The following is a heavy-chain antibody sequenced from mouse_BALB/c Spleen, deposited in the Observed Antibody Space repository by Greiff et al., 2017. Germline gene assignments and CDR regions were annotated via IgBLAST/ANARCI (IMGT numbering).Heavy chain of an antibody. CDR2: ISDGGSYT. CDR3: ARVYGKWAMDY. D-gene: IGHD2-10*02. J-gene: IGHJ4*01. V-gene: IGHV5-4*02. Sequence: EVKLMESGGGLVKPGGSLKLSCAASGFTFSDYYMYWVRQTPEKRLEWVATISDGGSYTYYPDSVKGRFTISRDNAKNNLYLQMSSLKSEDTAMYYCARVYGKWAMDYWGQGTSVTVSS. CDR1: GFTFSDYY.